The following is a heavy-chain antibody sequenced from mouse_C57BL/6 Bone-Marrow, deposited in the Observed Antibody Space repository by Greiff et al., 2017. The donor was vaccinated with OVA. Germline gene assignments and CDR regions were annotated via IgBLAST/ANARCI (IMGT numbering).Heavy chain of an antibody. J-gene: IGHJ4*01. CDR1: GYTFTSYW. CDR3: ARETGYAMDY. CDR2: IYPSDSET. Sequence: VQLQQSGAELVRPGSSVKLSCKASGYTFTSYWMDWVKQRPGQGLEWIGNIYPSDSETHYNQKFKDKATLTVDKSSSTAYMQLSSLTSEDAAVYYCARETGYAMDYWGQGTSVTVSS. V-gene: IGHV1-61*01.